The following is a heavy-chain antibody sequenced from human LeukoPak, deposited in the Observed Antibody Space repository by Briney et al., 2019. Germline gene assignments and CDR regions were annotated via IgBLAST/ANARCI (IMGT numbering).Heavy chain of an antibody. CDR2: ISGSSRHK. Sequence: GSLRPSCAASGFTFSSYTMNWVRQAPGKGLEWVSSISGSSRHKYYADSVKGRFTISRDNAKNSLYLQMNSLRAEDTAVYYCARTANFAAGYYIDYWGQGTLVTVSS. J-gene: IGHJ4*02. V-gene: IGHV3-21*01. CDR3: ARTANFAAGYYIDY. CDR1: GFTFSSYT. D-gene: IGHD6-13*01.